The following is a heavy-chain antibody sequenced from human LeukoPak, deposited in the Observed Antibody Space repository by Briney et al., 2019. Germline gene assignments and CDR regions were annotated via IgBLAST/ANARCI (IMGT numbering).Heavy chain of an antibody. D-gene: IGHD5-18*01. CDR1: GYTFTSYA. Sequence: GASVKVSCKASGYTFTSYAMNWVRQAPGQGLEWMGGIIPIFGTANYAQKFQGRVTITADESTSTAYMELSSLRSEDTAVYYCARDRGYSYGYNSLHYFDYWGQGTLVTVSS. CDR3: ARDRGYSYGYNSLHYFDY. CDR2: IIPIFGTA. V-gene: IGHV1-69*13. J-gene: IGHJ4*02.